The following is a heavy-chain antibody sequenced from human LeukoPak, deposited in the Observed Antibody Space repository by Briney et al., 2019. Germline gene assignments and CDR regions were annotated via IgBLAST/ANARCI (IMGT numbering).Heavy chain of an antibody. CDR3: ARDHGRWLPTEPIDY. CDR2: ISYDGSNK. J-gene: IGHJ4*02. CDR1: GFTFSSYA. Sequence: PGGSLRLSCAASGFTFSSYAMHWVRQAPGKGLEWVAVISYDGSNKYYADSVKGRFTISRDNSKNTLYLQMNSLRAEDTAVYYCARDHGRWLPTEPIDYWGQGALVTVSS. D-gene: IGHD5-24*01. V-gene: IGHV3-30*04.